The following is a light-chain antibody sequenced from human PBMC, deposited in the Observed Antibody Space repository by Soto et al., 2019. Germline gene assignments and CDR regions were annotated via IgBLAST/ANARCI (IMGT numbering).Light chain of an antibody. V-gene: IGKV1-33*01. CDR1: PDISQN. CDR2: DAS. CDR3: QQYFHRLLT. Sequence: DHPMTPSPSFLFASIGEQVTLPFPASPDISQNLNWYQQKPGKAPKLLIYDASNLKTGVPSRFSGSGSETDFTFTISSLQPEDIATYYCQQYFHRLLTFGGGTKVEI. J-gene: IGKJ4*01.